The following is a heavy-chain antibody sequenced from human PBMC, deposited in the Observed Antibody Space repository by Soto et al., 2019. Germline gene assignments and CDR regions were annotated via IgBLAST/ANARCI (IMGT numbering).Heavy chain of an antibody. CDR3: ARDLEVFGTGGYYYGMDV. CDR2: ISYDGSNK. Sequence: QVQLVESGGGVVQPGRSLRLSCAASGFTFSSYAMHWVRQAPGKGLEWVAVISYDGSNKYYADSVKGRFTISRDNSKNTLYLQMNSLRAEDTAVYYCARDLEVFGTGGYYYGMDVWGHGTTVTVSS. V-gene: IGHV3-30-3*01. J-gene: IGHJ6*02. D-gene: IGHD2-8*02. CDR1: GFTFSSYA.